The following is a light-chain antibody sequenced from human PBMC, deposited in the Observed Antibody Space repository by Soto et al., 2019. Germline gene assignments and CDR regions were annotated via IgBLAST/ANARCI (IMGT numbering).Light chain of an antibody. CDR1: SSNVGAGCD. CDR2: GNS. J-gene: IGLJ3*02. CDR3: QSYDSSLSGWV. Sequence: QSVLTQPPSVSGAPGQRVNISSTGSSSNVGAGCDVHWYQQLPGTAPKLLIYGNSNRPSGVPDRFSGSKSGTSASLAITGLQAEDEADYYCQSYDSSLSGWVFGGGTKLTVL. V-gene: IGLV1-40*01.